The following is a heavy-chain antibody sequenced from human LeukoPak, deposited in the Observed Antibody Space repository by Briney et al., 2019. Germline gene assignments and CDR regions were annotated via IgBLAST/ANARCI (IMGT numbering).Heavy chain of an antibody. Sequence: GSSVKVSCKASGGDFNSHIINWVRQAPGQGLEWVGRIIPMRNLANYAHKFQGRVIISADKSRRTAYMELSSLASDDTAVYYCARGKYCSGGECYSVRTSYDGFDSWGQGTVVSVSS. CDR3: ARGKYCSGGECYSVRTSYDGFDS. V-gene: IGHV1-69*02. D-gene: IGHD2-15*01. CDR2: IIPMRNLA. CDR1: GGDFNSHI. J-gene: IGHJ5*01.